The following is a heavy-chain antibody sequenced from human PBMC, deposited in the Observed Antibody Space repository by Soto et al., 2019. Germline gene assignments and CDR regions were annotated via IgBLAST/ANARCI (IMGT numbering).Heavy chain of an antibody. V-gene: IGHV4-31*03. J-gene: IGHJ4*02. CDR1: GGSISSGGYY. CDR3: AREPSI. Sequence: QVQLQESGPGLVKPSQTLSLTCTVSGGSISSGGYYWSWIRQHPGKGLEWIGYIYYSGSTYYNPSLQIRFTRTIATSKNQFSLTLSSVTAADTAVSYCAREPSIWGQGTLVTVSS. CDR2: IYYSGST.